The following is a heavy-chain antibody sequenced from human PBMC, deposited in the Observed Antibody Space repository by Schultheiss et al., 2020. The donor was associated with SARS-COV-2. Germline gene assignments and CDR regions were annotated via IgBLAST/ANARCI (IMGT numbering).Heavy chain of an antibody. Sequence: GGSLRLSCAASGFSLSRFAKQWVRQAPGKGLEWVAVIWYDGSNKYYADSVKGRFTISRDNSKNTLYLQMNSLRAEDTAVYYCARDRGFEHFDYWGQGTLVTVSS. V-gene: IGHV3-33*08. CDR3: ARDRGFEHFDY. CDR2: IWYDGSNK. J-gene: IGHJ4*02. D-gene: IGHD3-10*01. CDR1: GFSLSRFA.